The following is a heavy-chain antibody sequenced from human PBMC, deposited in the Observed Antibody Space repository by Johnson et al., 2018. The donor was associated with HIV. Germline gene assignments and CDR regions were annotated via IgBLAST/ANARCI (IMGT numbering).Heavy chain of an antibody. CDR1: GFSFTKYA. CDR2: ISYDGNNK. CDR3: ARPPIGVVTAGYAFDI. V-gene: IGHV3-30-3*01. J-gene: IGHJ3*02. D-gene: IGHD2-21*02. Sequence: VQLVESGGGVVQPGRSLRLSCAASGFSFTKYAMHWVRQAPGKGLEWVAIISYDGNNKYYADSVKGRFTISRDNSKNTLYLQMNSLRAEDTAVYYCARPPIGVVTAGYAFDIWGRGTMVTVSS.